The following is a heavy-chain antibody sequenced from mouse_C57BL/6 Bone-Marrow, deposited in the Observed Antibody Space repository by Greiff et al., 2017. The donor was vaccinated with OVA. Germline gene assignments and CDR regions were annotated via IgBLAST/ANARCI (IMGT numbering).Heavy chain of an antibody. Sequence: QVQLQQPGAELVKPGASVKLSCKASGYTFTSYWMHWVKQRPGQGLEWIGMIHPNSGSTNYNEKFKSKATLTVDKSSSTAYMQLSSLTSEDSAVYYCARRYYYASFAYWGQGTLVTVSA. CDR1: GYTFTSYW. V-gene: IGHV1-64*01. J-gene: IGHJ3*01. D-gene: IGHD1-1*01. CDR3: ARRYYYASFAY. CDR2: IHPNSGST.